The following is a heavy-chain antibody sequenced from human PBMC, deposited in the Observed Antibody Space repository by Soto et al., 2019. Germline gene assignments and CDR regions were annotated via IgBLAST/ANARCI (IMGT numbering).Heavy chain of an antibody. Sequence: EVQLVESEGGLVQPGGSLRLSCEASGFIFTTSDMSWVRQAPGKGLEWISSITITGDTTHYADSVKGRFTISRDNSRNTVYFQMNSRRVDDTAVYYCGKGGGGDHGYWGQGTLVAVSS. J-gene: IGHJ4*02. CDR1: GFIFTTSD. CDR3: GKGGGGDHGY. CDR2: ITITGDTT. V-gene: IGHV3-23*04. D-gene: IGHD2-21*02.